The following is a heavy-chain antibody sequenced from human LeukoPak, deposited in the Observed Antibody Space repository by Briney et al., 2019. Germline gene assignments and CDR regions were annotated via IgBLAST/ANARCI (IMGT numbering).Heavy chain of an antibody. CDR2: IKQDGSEK. D-gene: IGHD3-22*01. CDR3: ARDRMYYYDSSGYYYDGPIDY. CDR1: GFTFSSYW. V-gene: IGHV3-7*03. J-gene: IGHJ4*02. Sequence: GGSLRLSCAASGFTFSSYWMSWVRQAPGKGLEWVANIKQDGSEKYYVDSVKGRFTISRDNAKNSLYLQMNSLRAEDTAVYYCARDRMYYYDSSGYYYDGPIDYWGQGTLVTVSS.